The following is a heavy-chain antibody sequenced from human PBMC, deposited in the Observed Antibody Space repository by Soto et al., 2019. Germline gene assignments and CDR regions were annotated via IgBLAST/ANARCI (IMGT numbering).Heavy chain of an antibody. J-gene: IGHJ4*02. CDR1: GFTFSSYG. CDR3: AKDVQYSSSRLDD. V-gene: IGHV3-30*18. D-gene: IGHD6-6*01. CDR2: ISYDGSNK. Sequence: GSLRLSCAASGFTFSSYGMHWVRQAPGKGLEWVAVISYDGSNKYYADSVKGRFTISRDNSKNTLYLQMNSLRAEDTAVYYWAKDVQYSSSRLDDWGQGTLVTVSS.